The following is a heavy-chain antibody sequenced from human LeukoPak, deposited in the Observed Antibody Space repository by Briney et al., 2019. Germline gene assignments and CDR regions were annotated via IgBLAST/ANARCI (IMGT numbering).Heavy chain of an antibody. J-gene: IGHJ3*02. V-gene: IGHV3-15*01. CDR3: ARDYPRGLRWGAFDI. CDR2: IKSKGGGGTT. D-gene: IGHD4-23*01. Sequence: PGGSLRLSCAASGFTLTNAWMSWVRQAPGKGLEWVGRIKSKGGGGTTDYAAPVKGRFTISRDDSKDTLYLQMNSLKTEDTAVYYCARDYPRGLRWGAFDIWGQGTMVTVSS. CDR1: GFTLTNAW.